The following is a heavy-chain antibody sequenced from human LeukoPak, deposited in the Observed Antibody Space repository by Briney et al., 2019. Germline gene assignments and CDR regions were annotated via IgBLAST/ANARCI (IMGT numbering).Heavy chain of an antibody. Sequence: GGSLRLSCAASGFTFSSYAMHWVRQAPGKGLERVAVISSDGSNKYYADSVKGRFTISRDNSKNTLYLQMNSLRAEDTAVYYCARDQARGYHRIFDYWGQGTLVTVSS. V-gene: IGHV3-30-3*01. CDR1: GFTFSSYA. CDR3: ARDQARGYHRIFDY. D-gene: IGHD3-22*01. J-gene: IGHJ4*02. CDR2: ISSDGSNK.